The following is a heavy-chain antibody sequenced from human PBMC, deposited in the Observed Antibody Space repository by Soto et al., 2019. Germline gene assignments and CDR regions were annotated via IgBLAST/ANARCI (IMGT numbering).Heavy chain of an antibody. V-gene: IGHV3-64D*06. D-gene: IGHD1-26*01. Sequence: PGGSLRLSCSASGFTFSSYAMHWVRQAPGKGLEYVSAISSNGGSTYYADSVKGRFTISRDNSKNTLYLQMSSLRAEDTAVYYCVKDAYPSGSYKGPFFDYWGQGTLVTVSS. CDR2: ISSNGGST. CDR1: GFTFSSYA. J-gene: IGHJ4*02. CDR3: VKDAYPSGSYKGPFFDY.